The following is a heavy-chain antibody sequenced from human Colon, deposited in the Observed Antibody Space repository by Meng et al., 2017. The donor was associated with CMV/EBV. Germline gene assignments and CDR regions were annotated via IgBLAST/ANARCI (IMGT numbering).Heavy chain of an antibody. Sequence: QVQLVRSGAGVKEPGASVLVSCRSSGYTFTSDGINWVRQAPGQGLEWMGWISGSTGYTNRAQKFQGRVTMTTDTSTSTAYLALTSLTSNDTAVYYCARGRPNWSGVLDYWGQGTLVTVSS. CDR3: ARGRPNWSGVLDY. V-gene: IGHV1-18*01. CDR2: ISGSTGYT. J-gene: IGHJ4*02. CDR1: GYTFTSDG. D-gene: IGHD1-1*01.